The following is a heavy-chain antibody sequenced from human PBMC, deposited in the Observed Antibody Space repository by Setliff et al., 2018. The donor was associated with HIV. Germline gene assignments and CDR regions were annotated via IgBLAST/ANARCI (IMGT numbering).Heavy chain of an antibody. Sequence: SETLSLTCTVSGGPLSSYYWNWIRQPPGKGLEWIGDIDYRGSTNYNPSLQSRVIISADTSKNQFSLKLSSVTAADTAVYYCARDHNSGTLHAFDLWGQGTKVTVSS. D-gene: IGHD1-26*01. J-gene: IGHJ3*01. CDR2: IDYRGST. CDR1: GGPLSSYY. V-gene: IGHV4-59*01. CDR3: ARDHNSGTLHAFDL.